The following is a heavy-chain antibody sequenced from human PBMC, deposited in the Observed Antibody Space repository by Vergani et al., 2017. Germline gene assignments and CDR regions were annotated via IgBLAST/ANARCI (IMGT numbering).Heavy chain of an antibody. J-gene: IGHJ5*02. Sequence: QVQLVQSGAEVKKPGSSVKVSCKASGGTFSSYAISWVRQAPGQGLEWMGGIIPIFGTANYAQKFQGRVTITADESTSTAYMELSILRSEDTAVYDCASGPFGSTYFGWFYPCGQGTLVPVSS. CDR3: ASGPFGSTYFGWFYP. CDR1: GGTFSSYA. D-gene: IGHD2/OR15-2a*01. V-gene: IGHV1-69*01. CDR2: IIPIFGTA.